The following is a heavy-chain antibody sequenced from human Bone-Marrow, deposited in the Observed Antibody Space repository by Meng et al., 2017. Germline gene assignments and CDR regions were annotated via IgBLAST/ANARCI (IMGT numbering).Heavy chain of an antibody. D-gene: IGHD3-22*01. CDR1: GGSFSGDY. CDR3: ARLAYDSSGYWFDY. J-gene: IGHJ4*02. V-gene: IGHV4-34*01. CDR2: INHSGST. Sequence: QGQLQQGGAGLLKPSVTLSLTCAVYGGSFSGDYWSWIRQPPGKGLEWIGEINHSGSTNYNPSLKSRVTISVDTSKNQFSLKLSSVTAADTAVYYCARLAYDSSGYWFDYWGQGTLVTVSS.